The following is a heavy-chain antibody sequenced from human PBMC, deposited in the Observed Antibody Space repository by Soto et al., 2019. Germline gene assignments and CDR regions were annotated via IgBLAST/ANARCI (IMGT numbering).Heavy chain of an antibody. V-gene: IGHV3-15*01. CDR2: RKGKTDGETT. Sequence: EVQLMESGGGLVKPGGYLRLSCVVSGLGFTNAWMSWVRQAPGTGLEWVGRRKGKTDGETTDYAAPVKGRCTMSRDDSKNTLYLQMNSLETEDTGVYYCVTYPGHSLVNWRQGTLVTFSS. J-gene: IGHJ4*02. D-gene: IGHD2-21*01. CDR1: GLGFTNAW. CDR3: VTYPGHSLVN.